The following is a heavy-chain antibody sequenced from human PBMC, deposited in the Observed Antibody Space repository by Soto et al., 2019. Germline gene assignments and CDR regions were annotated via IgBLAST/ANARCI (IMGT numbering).Heavy chain of an antibody. CDR1: GGSISSTDSY. J-gene: IGHJ4*02. V-gene: IGHV4-39*02. Sequence: SETLSLTCSVPGGSISSTDSYWDWIRQPPGKGLEWIGTIYYTGTTYYNPSLKSPVTMSVDTSKSHFSLDLGSVTAADTAVYFCARRRPYGGYYDYWGQGTLVTVSS. D-gene: IGHD3-10*01. CDR2: IYYTGTT. CDR3: ARRRPYGGYYDY.